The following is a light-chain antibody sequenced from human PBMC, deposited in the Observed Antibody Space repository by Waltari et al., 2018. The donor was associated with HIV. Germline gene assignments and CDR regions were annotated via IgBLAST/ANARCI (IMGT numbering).Light chain of an antibody. CDR3: QQSYTTSYS. Sequence: DIQMTQSPSSLSASVGDRVTITCRASQRISNYLNWYQQKPGKAPKLLIYAASTLQSGVPSRFSWSGSGTDFTLTISSLLPEDLATYFCQQSYTTSYSFGQGTKLQIK. V-gene: IGKV1-39*01. J-gene: IGKJ2*03. CDR1: QRISNY. CDR2: AAS.